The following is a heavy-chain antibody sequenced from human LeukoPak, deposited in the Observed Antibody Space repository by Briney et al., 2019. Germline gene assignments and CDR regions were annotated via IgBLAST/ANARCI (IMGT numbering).Heavy chain of an antibody. CDR1: GGSFSGYY. Sequence: SETLSLTCAVYGGSFSGYYWSWIRQPPGKGQEWIGEINHSGSTNYNPSLKSRVTISVDTSKNQFSLKLSSVTAADTAVYYCARGCSSTSCYAQGDYWGQGTLVTVSS. V-gene: IGHV4-34*01. CDR3: ARGCSSTSCYAQGDY. J-gene: IGHJ4*02. CDR2: INHSGST. D-gene: IGHD2-2*01.